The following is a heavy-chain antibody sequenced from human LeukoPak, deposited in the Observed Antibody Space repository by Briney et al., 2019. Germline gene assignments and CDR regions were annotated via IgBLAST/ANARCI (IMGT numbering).Heavy chain of an antibody. CDR3: ARGATTFDY. V-gene: IGHV4-59*08. CDR1: GASISSYY. CDR2: IYFSGNT. D-gene: IGHD5-12*01. Sequence: SQTLSLTCAVSGASISSYYWSWLRQPPGKGLEWIGYIYFSGNTNYNPSLKSRVTISVDTSKNQFSLKLSSVTAADTAVYYCARGATTFDYWGQGTLVTVSS. J-gene: IGHJ4*02.